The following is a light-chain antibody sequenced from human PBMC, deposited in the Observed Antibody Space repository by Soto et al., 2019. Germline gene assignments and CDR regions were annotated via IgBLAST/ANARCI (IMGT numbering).Light chain of an antibody. Sequence: IQVTQSPSSLSASVGDRVTITCRASQDISSYLAWYQQKPGKAPTLLIYAASTLQSGVPSRFSGSVFGTDFTLTIRSLQAADFAIYYCQQLRSYPSTFGGGTKVDIK. CDR2: AAS. CDR3: QQLRSYPST. V-gene: IGKV1-9*01. CDR1: QDISSY. J-gene: IGKJ4*01.